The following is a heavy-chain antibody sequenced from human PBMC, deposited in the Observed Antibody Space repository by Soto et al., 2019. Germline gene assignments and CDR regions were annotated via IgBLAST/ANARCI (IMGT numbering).Heavy chain of an antibody. V-gene: IGHV1-69*02. CDR2: IIPILGIA. D-gene: IGHD3-22*01. CDR3: ARGDYDSSGYPGNWFDP. Sequence: QVQLVQSGAEVKKPGSSVKVSCKASGGTFSSYTISWVRQAPGQGLEWMGRIIPILGIANYAQKFQGRVTITADKSTSTVYMELSSLRSEDTAVYYCARGDYDSSGYPGNWFDPWGQGTLVTVSS. CDR1: GGTFSSYT. J-gene: IGHJ5*02.